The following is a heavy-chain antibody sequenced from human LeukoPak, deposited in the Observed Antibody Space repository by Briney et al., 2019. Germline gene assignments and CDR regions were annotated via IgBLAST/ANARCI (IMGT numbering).Heavy chain of an antibody. Sequence: GGSLRLSCAASGFTFDDYAMHWVRQAPGKGLEWVPGISWNSGSIGYADSVKGRFTISRDNAKNSLYLQMSSLRAEDTAVYYCARDVSLDFWGQGTLVTVSS. CDR2: ISWNSGSI. CDR1: GFTFDDYA. J-gene: IGHJ4*02. V-gene: IGHV3-9*01. CDR3: ARDVSLDF.